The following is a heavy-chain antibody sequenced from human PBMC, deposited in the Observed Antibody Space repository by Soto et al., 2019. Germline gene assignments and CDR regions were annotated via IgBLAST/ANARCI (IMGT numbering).Heavy chain of an antibody. CDR3: ARLHCSSTNCSYNYYYGMDV. CDR2: ITSSGSPM. CDR1: GFTFTNYE. Sequence: GGSLRLSCGASGFTFTNYEMNWVRQAPGKGLEWVAYITSSGSPMYYADSVKGRFTISRDNVRNSLYLQMNSLRAEDTAVYYCARLHCSSTNCSYNYYYGMDVWGQGTTVTVTS. V-gene: IGHV3-48*03. D-gene: IGHD2-2*01. J-gene: IGHJ6*02.